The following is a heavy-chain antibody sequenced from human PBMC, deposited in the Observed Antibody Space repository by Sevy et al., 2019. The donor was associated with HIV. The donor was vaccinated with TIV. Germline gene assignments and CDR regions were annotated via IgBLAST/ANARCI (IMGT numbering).Heavy chain of an antibody. D-gene: IGHD3-16*01. V-gene: IGHV5-51*01. CDR1: GYNFASYW. CDR2: IYPDDSDT. J-gene: IGHJ5*02. CDR3: AKPFVGGTGVFDP. Sequence: GESLKISCKGSGYNFASYWIAWVRQMPGKGLEWMGIIYPDDSDTRYGPSFEGPVTISAEKSIGTAYLQWTSLKAPDTGMYYCAKPFVGGTGVFDPWGQGTLVTVSS.